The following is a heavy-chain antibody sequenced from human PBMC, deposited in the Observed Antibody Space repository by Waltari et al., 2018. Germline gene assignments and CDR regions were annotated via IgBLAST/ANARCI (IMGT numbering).Heavy chain of an antibody. D-gene: IGHD1-1*01. V-gene: IGHV1-69*01. CDR2: IIPIFGTA. CDR3: ARATLNGNDGRVPFDI. CDR1: GGTFSSYA. J-gene: IGHJ3*02. Sequence: QVQLVQSGAEVKKPGSSVKVSCKASGGTFSSYAISWVRQAPGQGLEWMGGIIPIFGTANYAQKFQGRVTITADEATSTAYMELSSLRSEDTAVYYCARATLNGNDGRVPFDIWGQGTMVTVSS.